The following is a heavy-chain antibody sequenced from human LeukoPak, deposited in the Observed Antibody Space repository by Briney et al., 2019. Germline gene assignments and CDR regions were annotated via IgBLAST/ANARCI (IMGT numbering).Heavy chain of an antibody. Sequence: ASVKVSCKASGYTLTNYAIHWVRQAPGRRLEWMGWFNSDTGNTDYSQKFQGRVTISRDTSANTAYMELNRLRPEDTAVFYCVRGGPNKSGWTLDYWGQGTLVTVSS. CDR1: GYTLTNYA. CDR3: VRGGPNKSGWTLDY. CDR2: FNSDTGNT. D-gene: IGHD6-19*01. V-gene: IGHV1-3*01. J-gene: IGHJ4*02.